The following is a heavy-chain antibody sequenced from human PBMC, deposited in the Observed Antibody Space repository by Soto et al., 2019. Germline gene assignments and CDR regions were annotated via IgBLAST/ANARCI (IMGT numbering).Heavy chain of an antibody. CDR1: GFTFSNYA. CDR2: ISGSGGST. CDR3: AKVSLEYSSSAPGFFVY. Sequence: EVQLLESGGGLEQPGGSLRLSCAASGFTFSNYAINWVRQAPGKGLEWVSGISGSGGSTYYADSVKGRFTISRDNSKHTVHLQMNSLRAEDTAVYYCAKVSLEYSSSAPGFFVYWGQGTLVTVSS. D-gene: IGHD6-6*01. V-gene: IGHV3-23*01. J-gene: IGHJ4*02.